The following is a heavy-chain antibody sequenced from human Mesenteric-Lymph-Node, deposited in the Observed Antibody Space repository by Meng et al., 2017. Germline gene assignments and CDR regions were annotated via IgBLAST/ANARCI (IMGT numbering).Heavy chain of an antibody. J-gene: IGHJ4*02. CDR3: ARRPTGIDY. CDR2: IIHGGSP. Sequence: HVHIEQWGTGLLKPSETLSLTCAVKGGSLSGAYWNWIRQPPGKGLEWIGEIIHGGSPSYNPSLKSRVTISIDTSKNQLSLMPSSVTAADTAVYYCARRPTGIDYWGQGTLVTVSS. D-gene: IGHD2-8*02. CDR1: GGSLSGAY. V-gene: IGHV4-34*12.